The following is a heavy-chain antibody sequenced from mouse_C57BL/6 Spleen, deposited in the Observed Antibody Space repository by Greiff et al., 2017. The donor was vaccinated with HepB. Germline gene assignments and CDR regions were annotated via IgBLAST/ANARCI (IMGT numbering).Heavy chain of an antibody. J-gene: IGHJ1*03. CDR1: GYAFSSSW. Sequence: VQLQQSGPELVKPGASVKISCKASGYAFSSSWMNWVKQRPGKGLEWIGRIYPGDGDTNYNGKFKGKATLTADKSSSTAYMQLSSLTSEDSAVYFCARSGFITTVVARWYFDVWGTGTTVTVSS. D-gene: IGHD1-1*01. V-gene: IGHV1-82*01. CDR2: IYPGDGDT. CDR3: ARSGFITTVVARWYFDV.